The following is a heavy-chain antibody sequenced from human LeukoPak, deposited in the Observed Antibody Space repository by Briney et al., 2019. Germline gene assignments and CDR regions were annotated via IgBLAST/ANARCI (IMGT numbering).Heavy chain of an antibody. V-gene: IGHV1-69*13. CDR3: ARSGGEYDFWSGYPYYFDY. CDR1: GGTFSSYA. D-gene: IGHD3-3*01. J-gene: IGHJ4*02. Sequence: GASVKVSCKASGGTFSSYAISWVRQAPGQGLEWMGGIIPIFGTANYAQKFQGRVTITADESTSTAYMELSSLRSEDTAVYYCARSGGEYDFWSGYPYYFDYWGQGTLVTVSS. CDR2: IIPIFGTA.